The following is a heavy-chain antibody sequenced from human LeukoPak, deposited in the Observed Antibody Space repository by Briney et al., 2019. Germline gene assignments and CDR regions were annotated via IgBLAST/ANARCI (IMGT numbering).Heavy chain of an antibody. Sequence: TSETLSLTCTVSGGSISSYYWSWIRQPPGKGLEWIGYIYYSGSTNYNPSLKSRVTISVDTSKNQFSLKLSSVTAADTAVYYCARTGLAYYYDSRGAFDIWGQGTMVTVSS. V-gene: IGHV4-59*01. D-gene: IGHD3-22*01. CDR2: IYYSGST. CDR3: ARTGLAYYYDSRGAFDI. CDR1: GGSISSYY. J-gene: IGHJ3*02.